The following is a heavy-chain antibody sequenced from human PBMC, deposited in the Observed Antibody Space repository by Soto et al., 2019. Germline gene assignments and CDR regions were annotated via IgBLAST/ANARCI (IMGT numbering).Heavy chain of an antibody. J-gene: IGHJ6*03. CDR3: ARVSPYSGYDSGYYYYMDV. CDR1: GGTFSSYT. V-gene: IGHV1-69*02. D-gene: IGHD5-12*01. CDR2: IIPILGIA. Sequence: QVQLVQSGAEVKKPGSSVKVSCKASGGTFSSYTISWVRQAPGQGLEWMGRIIPILGIANYAQKFQGRVTITADKSTSTAYMELSSLRSEDTAVYYCARVSPYSGYDSGYYYYMDVWGKGTTVTVSS.